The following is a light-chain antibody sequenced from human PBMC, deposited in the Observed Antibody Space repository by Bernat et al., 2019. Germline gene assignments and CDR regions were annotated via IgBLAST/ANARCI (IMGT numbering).Light chain of an antibody. Sequence: DIQLTQSPSFLSASVGDRVTITCRASQVIGTYVAWYQPKPGKAPNLLIYGASTLQYGVPSRFSGSGIGTEFTLTISSLQPEDSASYYCQQLNSFPIPFGQATRLEIK. CDR3: QQLNSFPIP. V-gene: IGKV1-9*01. CDR1: QVIGTY. J-gene: IGKJ5*01. CDR2: GAS.